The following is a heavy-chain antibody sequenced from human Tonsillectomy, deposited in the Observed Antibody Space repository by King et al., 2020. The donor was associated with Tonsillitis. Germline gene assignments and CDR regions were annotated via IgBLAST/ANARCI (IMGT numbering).Heavy chain of an antibody. Sequence: VQLVESGGGVVQPGTSLRLSCVGTGFTFSSYTMHWVRQAPGKGLEWVAVISYDGSHEYYADSVKGRFTISRDNSKKPLSLQMNSLRTEDTALYYCARDPRAGGPWSAYYYYGMDVWGQGTWVIVSS. D-gene: IGHD2-15*01. CDR3: ARDPRAGGPWSAYYYYGMDV. CDR1: GFTFSSYT. CDR2: ISYDGSHE. J-gene: IGHJ6*02. V-gene: IGHV3-30*03.